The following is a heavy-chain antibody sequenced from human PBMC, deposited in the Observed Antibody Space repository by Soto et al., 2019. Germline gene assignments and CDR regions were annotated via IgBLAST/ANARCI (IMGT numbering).Heavy chain of an antibody. J-gene: IGHJ6*02. CDR2: LYSGGQT. V-gene: IGHV3-53*01. Sequence: EVQLVESGGGLIQPGGSLRLSCAASGITVSDSHMSWVRQAPGKGLEWVSVLYSGGQTFYADSVKSRFTISRDNSKNTVYLQLNSLRAEDTAVYYCARENTGSSGRDAIDVWGQGTTVTVS. CDR3: ARENTGSSGRDAIDV. D-gene: IGHD6-6*01. CDR1: GITVSDSH.